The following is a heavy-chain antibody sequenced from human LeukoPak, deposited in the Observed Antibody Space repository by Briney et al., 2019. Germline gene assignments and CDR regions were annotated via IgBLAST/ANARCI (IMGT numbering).Heavy chain of an antibody. J-gene: IGHJ6*03. V-gene: IGHV3-23*01. D-gene: IGHD3-10*01. CDR3: AKDGYYGSGSYYMFYYYMDV. CDR2: ISGSGGST. Sequence: GGSLRLSCAASGFTFSSYGMSWVRQAPGKELEWVSAISGSGGSTYYADSVKGRFTISRDNSKNTLYLQMNSLRDEDTAVYYCAKDGYYGSGSYYMFYYYMDVWGKGTMVTVSS. CDR1: GFTFSSYG.